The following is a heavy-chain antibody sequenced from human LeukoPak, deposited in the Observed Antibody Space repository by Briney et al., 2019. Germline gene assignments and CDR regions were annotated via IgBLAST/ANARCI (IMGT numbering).Heavy chain of an antibody. J-gene: IGHJ5*02. CDR1: GFTFSDYY. D-gene: IGHD5-24*01. CDR2: ISNSGSVS. Sequence: GGSLRLSRAASGFTFSDYYMSGIRQAPGRGLEWMLYISNSGSVSYYADSVKGRCTISRDNAKNSLYLEMNSLSADDTALYYCARDGSPEASINYFDTWGQGTPVTVSS. CDR3: ARDGSPEASINYFDT. V-gene: IGHV3-11*04.